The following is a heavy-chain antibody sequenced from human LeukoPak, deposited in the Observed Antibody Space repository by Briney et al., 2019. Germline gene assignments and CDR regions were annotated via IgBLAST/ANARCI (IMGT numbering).Heavy chain of an antibody. CDR1: GFTFSSYA. CDR3: ARSGYGSRWYFFDH. Sequence: GGSLRLSCAASGFTFSSYAMHWVRQAPGKGLEWVAVISYDGSNKYYADSVKGRFSISRDNAKNSLYLQMNSLRDEDTAVYYCARSGYGSRWYFFDHWGQGTLVTVSS. D-gene: IGHD6-13*01. J-gene: IGHJ4*02. V-gene: IGHV3-30-3*01. CDR2: ISYDGSNK.